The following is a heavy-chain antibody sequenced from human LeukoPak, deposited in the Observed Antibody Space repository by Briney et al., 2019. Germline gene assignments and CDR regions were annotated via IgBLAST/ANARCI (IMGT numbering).Heavy chain of an antibody. D-gene: IGHD3-22*01. CDR2: IYRGGST. CDR1: GFTVSSSY. CDR3: ARETFYYYDSSDYYGIFDY. Sequence: QSGGSLRLSCAASGFTVSSSYMSWVRQAPGKGLEWVSVIYRGGSTNYADSVKGRFTISRDNSKNTLYLRMNSLRADDTAVYYCARETFYYYDSSDYYGIFDYWGQGTLVSVSS. V-gene: IGHV3-66*01. J-gene: IGHJ4*02.